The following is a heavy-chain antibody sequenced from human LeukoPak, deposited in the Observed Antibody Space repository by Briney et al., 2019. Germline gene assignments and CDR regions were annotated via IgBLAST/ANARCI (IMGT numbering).Heavy chain of an antibody. V-gene: IGHV1-69*01. CDR2: IIPIFGTA. CDR1: GGTFSGYA. Sequence: SVKVSCKASGGTFSGYAISWVRQAPGQGLEWMGGIIPIFGTANYAQKFQGRVTITADESTSTAYMELSSLRSEDTAVYYCASTGYCSSTSCYTQYYYYYMDVWGKGTTVTVSS. D-gene: IGHD2-2*02. CDR3: ASTGYCSSTSCYTQYYYYYMDV. J-gene: IGHJ6*03.